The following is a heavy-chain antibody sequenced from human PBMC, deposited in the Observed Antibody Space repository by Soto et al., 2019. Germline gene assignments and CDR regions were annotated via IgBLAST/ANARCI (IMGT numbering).Heavy chain of an antibody. CDR2: IYATGTT. CDR3: VRDGTKTLRDWFDP. V-gene: IGHV4-4*07. CDR1: GASISGYY. D-gene: IGHD1-1*01. J-gene: IGHJ5*02. Sequence: PSETLSLTCTVSGASISGYYWSWIRKSAGKGLGGIGRIYATGTTDYSPSLKSRVSMSVDTSKKQFSLKLRSVTAADTAVYYCVRDGTKTLRDWFDPWGQAISVTVSS.